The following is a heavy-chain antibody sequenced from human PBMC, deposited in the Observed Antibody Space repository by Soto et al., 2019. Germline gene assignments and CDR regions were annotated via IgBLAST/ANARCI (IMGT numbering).Heavy chain of an antibody. CDR3: AGGMAGLDV. D-gene: IGHD2-8*01. Sequence: EVQLVESGGGLVQPGGSLRLSCAASGLSFNIYWMHWVRQVPGKGLVWVARINSDGSQTIYVDSVKGRFTISRDNAKNTVFLQMDRLRDEDTGVYSGAGGMAGLDVWGQGTTVTVSS. CDR1: GLSFNIYW. CDR2: INSDGSQT. J-gene: IGHJ6*02. V-gene: IGHV3-74*01.